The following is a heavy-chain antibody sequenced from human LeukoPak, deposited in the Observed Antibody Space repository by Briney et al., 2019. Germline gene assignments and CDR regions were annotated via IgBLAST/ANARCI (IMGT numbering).Heavy chain of an antibody. CDR3: AKDPQRVLLWFGEFPS. CDR1: GGSISSSSYY. V-gene: IGHV4-39*07. Sequence: PSETLSLTCTVSGGSISSSSYYWGWIRQPPGKGLEWIGSIYYSGSTYYNPSLKSRVTISVDTSKNQFSLKLSSVTAADTAVYYCAKDPQRVLLWFGEFPSWGQGTLVTVSS. CDR2: IYYSGST. J-gene: IGHJ4*02. D-gene: IGHD3-10*01.